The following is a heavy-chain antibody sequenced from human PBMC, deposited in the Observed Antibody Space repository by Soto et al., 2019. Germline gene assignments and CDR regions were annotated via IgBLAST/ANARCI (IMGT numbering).Heavy chain of an antibody. Sequence: QVQLQESGPGLVKPSETLSLTCAVSGDSISSYYWSWFRQPPGKGLQWIGYVSNGGGTNYNPSLWSRVTISLDTSNNQFSLSLNSVTAGDTAVYFCARGSINVGAQVNDCWGQGTLVTVSS. D-gene: IGHD3-16*01. CDR2: VSNGGGT. CDR3: ARGSINVGAQVNDC. V-gene: IGHV4-59*01. CDR1: GDSISSYY. J-gene: IGHJ4*02.